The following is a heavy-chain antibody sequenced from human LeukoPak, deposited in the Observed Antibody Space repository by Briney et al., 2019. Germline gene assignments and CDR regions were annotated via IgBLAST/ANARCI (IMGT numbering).Heavy chain of an antibody. D-gene: IGHD3-22*01. V-gene: IGHV3-9*01. CDR1: GFTFDDYA. Sequence: GGSLRLSCAASGFTFDDYAMHWVRQAPGKGLEWVSGISWNSGSIGYADSVKGRFTISRDNAKNSLYLQMNSLRAEDTALYYCGKAHILYDSSGYYLGRGGYFDYWGQGTLVTVSS. CDR3: GKAHILYDSSGYYLGRGGYFDY. J-gene: IGHJ4*02. CDR2: ISWNSGSI.